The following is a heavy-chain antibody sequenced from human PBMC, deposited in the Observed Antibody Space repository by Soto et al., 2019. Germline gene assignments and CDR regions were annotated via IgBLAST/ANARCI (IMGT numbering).Heavy chain of an antibody. J-gene: IGHJ3*01. D-gene: IGHD3-16*02. V-gene: IGHV3-23*01. CDR3: APDRGIIVKAGDAFDV. CDR2: ISDSGDRT. CDR1: GFTLSMSA. Sequence: PGGSLRLSCASSGFTLSMSAVNWVRQAPGKGLEWVSYISDSGDRTYYADSVKGRFTISRDRSKNTVSLQMDSLRAEDTAVYYCAPDRGIIVKAGDAFDVWGQGTKVTVSS.